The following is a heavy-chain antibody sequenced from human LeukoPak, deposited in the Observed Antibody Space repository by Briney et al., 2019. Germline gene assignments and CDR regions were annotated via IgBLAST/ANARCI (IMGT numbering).Heavy chain of an antibody. Sequence: GGSLRLSCAASGFTFTNYAMSWVRQAPWMGLEWVSGLSGSGANTYYADSVKGRFTISRDNSKNTLFLQMNSLRAEDTAIYYCAKDREYFDFRGGAFDIWGQGTMVTVSS. CDR3: AKDREYFDFRGGAFDI. CDR1: GFTFTNYA. CDR2: LSGSGANT. D-gene: IGHD3-9*01. V-gene: IGHV3-23*01. J-gene: IGHJ3*02.